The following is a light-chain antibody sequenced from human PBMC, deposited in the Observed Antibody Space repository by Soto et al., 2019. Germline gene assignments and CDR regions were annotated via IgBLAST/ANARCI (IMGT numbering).Light chain of an antibody. CDR1: QSVTTQ. J-gene: IGKJ2*01. CDR2: GAS. Sequence: IVLTQSPGTLSLSPGERATLSCRASQSVTTQLAWYQQKPGQAPRLIIHGASSRATGVPDRITGSGSGTDFTLSISRLEPEDFAVYYCQQYNNWPPYTFGQGTKVEIK. CDR3: QQYNNWPPYT. V-gene: IGKV3D-15*01.